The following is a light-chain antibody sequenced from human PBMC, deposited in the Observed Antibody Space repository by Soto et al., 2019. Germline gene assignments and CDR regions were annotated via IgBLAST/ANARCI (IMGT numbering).Light chain of an antibody. Sequence: DIVMTQSPDSLAVSLGERATITCRSSQSVLTTDSNNKNYLAWYQHKSGQPPRLLIYWASTRESGVPDRFSGSGSGTEVNLTISRPQAEDEGVFNRQQYYSAPLTFGAGTKVEIK. J-gene: IGKJ4*01. CDR1: QSVLTTDSNNKNY. V-gene: IGKV4-1*01. CDR2: WAS. CDR3: QQYYSAPLT.